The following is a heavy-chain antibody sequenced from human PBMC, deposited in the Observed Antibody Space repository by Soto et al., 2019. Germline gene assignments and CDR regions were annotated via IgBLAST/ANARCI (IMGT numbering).Heavy chain of an antibody. CDR1: AYTFTTYG. D-gene: IGHD5-18*01. CDR3: ARDGRKGLWVEGLNAMDV. Sequence: QVQLVQSGPEVKKPGASVKVSCKASAYTFTTYGISWVRQAPGQGLEWMGWISGYNGQTNYAQKFRGRVTLTTDTSTSTAYMELRSLRSDTTAMYSCARDGRKGLWVEGLNAMDVWGQGTTVT. V-gene: IGHV1-18*01. J-gene: IGHJ6*02. CDR2: ISGYNGQT.